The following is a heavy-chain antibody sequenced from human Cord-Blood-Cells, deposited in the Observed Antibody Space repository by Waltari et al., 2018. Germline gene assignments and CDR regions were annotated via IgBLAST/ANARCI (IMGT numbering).Heavy chain of an antibody. Sequence: QVQLVESGGGVVQPGRSLRLSCAASGFTFSSYGMHWVRQAPGKGLEWVAVISYDGSNKYYADSVKGRFTISRDNSKNTLYLQMNSLRAEDTAVYYCAKDSEAGRYYYYGMDVWGQGTTVTVSS. V-gene: IGHV3-30*18. CDR2: ISYDGSNK. CDR1: GFTFSSYG. J-gene: IGHJ6*02. CDR3: AKDSEAGRYYYYGMDV. D-gene: IGHD6-19*01.